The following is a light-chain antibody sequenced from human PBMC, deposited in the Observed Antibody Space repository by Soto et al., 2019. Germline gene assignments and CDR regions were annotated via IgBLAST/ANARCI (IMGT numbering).Light chain of an antibody. V-gene: IGKV2-30*01. J-gene: IGKJ1*01. CDR2: MAS. Sequence: DVVMTQSPVSLPVTLGQPASIFCRSSHSLVYRDGIAYLSWFQQRPGQSPRRLIYMASNRDSGVPDRFSGSESGTDFTLQINRVEAEDVGVYYCMQGTHWPPTFDRGTRVEIK. CDR1: HSLVYRDGIAY. CDR3: MQGTHWPPT.